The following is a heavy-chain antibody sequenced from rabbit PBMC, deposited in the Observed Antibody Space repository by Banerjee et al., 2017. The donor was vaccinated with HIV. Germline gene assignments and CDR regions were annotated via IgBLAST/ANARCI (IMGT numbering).Heavy chain of an antibody. CDR3: ARDLAGVTGWNFGL. D-gene: IGHD4-1*01. CDR2: IYSSNGDK. CDR1: GFSFSSSYY. J-gene: IGHJ4*01. V-gene: IGHV1S43*01. Sequence: QSLEESGGDLVKPGASLTLTCTASGFSFSSSYYMCWVRQAPGKGLEWIACIYSSNGDKWYASWVNGRFTISRSTSLNTVDLRMTSLTAADTASYFCARDLAGVTGWNFGLWGPGTLITVS.